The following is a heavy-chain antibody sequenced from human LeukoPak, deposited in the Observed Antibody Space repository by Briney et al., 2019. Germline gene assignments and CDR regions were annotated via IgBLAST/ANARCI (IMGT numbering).Heavy chain of an antibody. Sequence: ASVKVSCKASGGTFSSYAISWVRQAPGQGLEWMGGTIPIFGTANYAQKFQGRVTITADESTSTAYMELSSLRSEDTAVYYCARVCGLGSVYYYYYMDVWGKGTTVTVSS. J-gene: IGHJ6*03. V-gene: IGHV1-69*13. CDR2: TIPIFGTA. CDR1: GGTFSSYA. D-gene: IGHD3/OR15-3a*01. CDR3: ARVCGLGSVYYYYYMDV.